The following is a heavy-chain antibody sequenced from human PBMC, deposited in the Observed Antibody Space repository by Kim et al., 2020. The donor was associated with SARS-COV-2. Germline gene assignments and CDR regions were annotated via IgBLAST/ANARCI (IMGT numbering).Heavy chain of an antibody. Sequence: ASVKVSCKASGYTFTSYWIHWVRQAPGQGLEWMGMINPRSANTRYAQNFQGRVTTTSDTSTSTAYMEMSSPRSEDTAVYYCARAWDQNFDFWGQGTLVT. CDR1: GYTFTSYW. CDR3: ARAWDQNFDF. D-gene: IGHD1-26*01. V-gene: IGHV1-46*01. J-gene: IGHJ4*02. CDR2: INPRSANT.